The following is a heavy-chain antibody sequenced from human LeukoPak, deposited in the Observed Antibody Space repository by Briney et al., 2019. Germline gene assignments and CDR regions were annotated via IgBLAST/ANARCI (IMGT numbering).Heavy chain of an antibody. CDR3: ASIDYYDSSGYYGGFDY. D-gene: IGHD3-22*01. CDR2: ISAYNGNT. CDR1: GYTFTSYG. V-gene: IGHV1-18*01. J-gene: IGHJ4*02. Sequence: ASVKVSCKASGYTFTSYGISWVRQAPGQGLEWMGWISAYNGNTNYAQKLQGRVTMTTDKSTSTAYMELSSLRSEDTAVYYCASIDYYDSSGYYGGFDYWGQGTLVTVSS.